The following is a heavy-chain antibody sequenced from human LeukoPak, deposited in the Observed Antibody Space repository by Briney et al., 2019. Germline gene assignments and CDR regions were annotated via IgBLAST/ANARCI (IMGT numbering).Heavy chain of an antibody. V-gene: IGHV4-61*02. J-gene: IGHJ6*03. CDR2: IYTSGST. CDR3: ARVSQKQYSSGWYDYYYYMDV. CDR1: GGSISSGSYY. D-gene: IGHD6-19*01. Sequence: SETLSLTCTVSGGSISSGSYYWSWIRQPAGKGLEWIGRIYTSGSTNYNPSLKSRVTISVDTSKNQFSLKLSSVTAADTAAYYCARVSQKQYSSGWYDYYYYMDVWGKGTTVTISS.